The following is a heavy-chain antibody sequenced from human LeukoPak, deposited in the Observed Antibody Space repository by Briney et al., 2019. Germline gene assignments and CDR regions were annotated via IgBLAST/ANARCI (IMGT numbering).Heavy chain of an antibody. CDR3: ARPSGWFGELLVYYYYGMDV. CDR2: IIPIFGTA. V-gene: IGHV1-69*13. Sequence: ASVKVSCKASGYTFTGYYMHWVRQAPGQGLEWMGGIIPIFGTANYAQKFQGRVTITADESTSTAYMELSSLRSEDTAVYYCARPSGWFGELLVYYYYGMDVWGQGTTVTVSS. J-gene: IGHJ6*02. CDR1: GYTFTGYY. D-gene: IGHD3-10*01.